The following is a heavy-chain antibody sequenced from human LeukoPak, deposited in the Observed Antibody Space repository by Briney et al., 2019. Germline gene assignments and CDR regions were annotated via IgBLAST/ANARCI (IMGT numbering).Heavy chain of an antibody. D-gene: IGHD1-1*01. CDR3: AREGTSGTHLNWFDP. CDR1: GGSISSYY. CDR2: IYGSGST. Sequence: SETLSLTCTVSGGSISSYYWSWIRQPPGKGLEWIGHIYGSGSTNYYPSLKSRVTLSVDTSKNQFSLKLSSVTAADTAVYYCAREGTSGTHLNWFDPWGQGTLVTVSS. V-gene: IGHV4-59*01. J-gene: IGHJ5*02.